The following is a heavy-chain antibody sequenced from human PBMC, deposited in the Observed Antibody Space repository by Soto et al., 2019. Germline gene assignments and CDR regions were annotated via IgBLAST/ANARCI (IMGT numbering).Heavy chain of an antibody. D-gene: IGHD2-15*01. V-gene: IGHV4-4*02. CDR3: ARDLGYCSGGSCYAAFDI. J-gene: IGHJ3*02. CDR2: IYHSGST. CDR1: SGSISSSNW. Sequence: QVQLQESGPGLVKPSGTLSLTCAVSSGSISSSNWWSWVRQPPGKGLEWIGEIYHSGSTNYNPSLKSRVTISVDKSKNQFSRKLSSVTAADTAVYYCARDLGYCSGGSCYAAFDIWGQGTMVTVSS.